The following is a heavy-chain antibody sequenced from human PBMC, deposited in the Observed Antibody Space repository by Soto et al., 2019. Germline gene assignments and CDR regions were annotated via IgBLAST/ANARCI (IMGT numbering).Heavy chain of an antibody. Sequence: GGSLRLSCAASGFTFSSYAMSWVRQAPGKGLEWVSAISGSGGSTYYADSVKGRFTISRDNSKNTLYLQMNSLRAEDTAVYYCAKTYYDILTCYQAWGYYYHKELWGKGPTVSVSS. J-gene: IGHJ6*03. CDR2: ISGSGGST. V-gene: IGHV3-23*01. CDR1: GFTFSSYA. CDR3: AKTYYDILTCYQAWGYYYHKEL. D-gene: IGHD3-9*01.